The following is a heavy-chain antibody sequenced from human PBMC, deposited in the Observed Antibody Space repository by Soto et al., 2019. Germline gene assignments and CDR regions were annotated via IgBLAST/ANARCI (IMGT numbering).Heavy chain of an antibody. CDR3: AGGGAGSGPFTWELPDH. J-gene: IGHJ4*02. V-gene: IGHV1-45*02. D-gene: IGHD1-26*01. CDR1: GNTFTYRY. CDR2: ITPFSGDV. Sequence: SVKVSCKALGNTFTYRYLHWVRQAPGQALEWMGWITPFSGDVHYAQKFQERVTITRDRSINTAYMQMSGLRSEDTAMYFCAGGGAGSGPFTWELPDHWGQ.